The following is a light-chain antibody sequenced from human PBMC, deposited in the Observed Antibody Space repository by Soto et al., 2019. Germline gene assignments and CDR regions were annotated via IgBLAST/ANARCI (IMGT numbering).Light chain of an antibody. V-gene: IGLV7-46*01. CDR2: DTT. CDR1: TGAVTSGHF. J-gene: IGLJ2*01. Sequence: QTVVTQEPSLTVSPGGTVTLTCGSRTGAVTSGHFPYWFQQKPGQAPRTLIYDTTRKYSWTPARFSGSKSGNTASLTISGLQAEDEADYYCCSYAGSSTFVVFGGGTKLTVL. CDR3: CSYAGSSTFVV.